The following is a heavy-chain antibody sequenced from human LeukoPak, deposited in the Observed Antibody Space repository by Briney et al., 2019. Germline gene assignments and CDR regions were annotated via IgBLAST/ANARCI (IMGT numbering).Heavy chain of an antibody. CDR2: IKKSGSET. V-gene: IGHV3-7*01. J-gene: IGHJ4*02. Sequence: PGGSLRLSCVASGFPFSPDWMSWVRQTPGKGLEWVAMIKKSGSETHYVDSVKGRFTISRDSARNSLYLQMTSLKADDTAVYYCASLDTAAIRTGGYWGQGTLVTVSS. CDR3: ASLDTAAIRTGGY. D-gene: IGHD5-18*01. CDR1: GFPFSPDW.